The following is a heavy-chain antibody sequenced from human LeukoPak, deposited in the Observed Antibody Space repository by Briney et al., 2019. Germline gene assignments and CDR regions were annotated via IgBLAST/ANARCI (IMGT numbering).Heavy chain of an antibody. V-gene: IGHV3-73*01. J-gene: IGHJ6*03. CDR3: TSLYYYGSGSYSTDYYYYYTDV. Sequence: PGGSLRLSCAASGFTFSGSAMHWVRQASGKGLEWVGRIRSKANSYATAYAASVKGRFTISRDDSKNTAYLQMNSLKTEDTAVYYCTSLYYYGSGSYSTDYYYYYTDVWGKGTTVTVSS. D-gene: IGHD3-10*01. CDR2: IRSKANSYAT. CDR1: GFTFSGSA.